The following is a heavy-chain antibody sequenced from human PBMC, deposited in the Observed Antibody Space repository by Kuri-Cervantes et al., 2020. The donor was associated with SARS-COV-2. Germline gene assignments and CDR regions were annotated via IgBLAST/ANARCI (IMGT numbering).Heavy chain of an antibody. D-gene: IGHD1-26*01. CDR1: GFTFSSYA. CDR2: ISYDGSNK. V-gene: IGHV3-30-3*01. CDR3: ARDPDSGSYYGGNSIDY. Sequence: GESLKISCAASGFTFSSYAMHWVRQAPGKGLEWVAVISYDGSNKYYADSVKGRFTISRDNSKNTLYLQMNSLRAEDTAVYYCARDPDSGSYYGGNSIDYWGQGTLVTVSS. J-gene: IGHJ4*02.